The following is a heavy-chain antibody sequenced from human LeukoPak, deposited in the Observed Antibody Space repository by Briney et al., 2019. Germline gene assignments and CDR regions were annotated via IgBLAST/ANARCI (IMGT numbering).Heavy chain of an antibody. Sequence: GGSLRLSCAASGFTFSSYGMHWVRQAPGKGLEWVAFIRYDGSNKYYADSVKGRFTTSRDNSKNTLYLQMNSLRAEDTAVYYCAKRYCSGGSCYALIDYWGQGTLVTVSS. CDR2: IRYDGSNK. J-gene: IGHJ4*02. CDR3: AKRYCSGGSCYALIDY. V-gene: IGHV3-30*02. CDR1: GFTFSSYG. D-gene: IGHD2-15*01.